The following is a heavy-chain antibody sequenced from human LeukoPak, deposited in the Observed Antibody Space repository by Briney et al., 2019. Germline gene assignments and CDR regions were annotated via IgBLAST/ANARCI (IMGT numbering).Heavy chain of an antibody. CDR2: IYPGDSDT. J-gene: IGHJ6*02. CDR1: GSIFTSYW. V-gene: IGHV5-51*01. Sequence: GASLQISCKGSGSIFTSYWIGWVRPLPGKGLEWMGIIYPGDSDTRYSPSFQGQVTISADKSISTAYLQWSSLKASDTAMYYCARPKLHYYYYGMDVWGQGTTVTVSS. CDR3: ARPKLHYYYYGMDV. D-gene: IGHD1-7*01.